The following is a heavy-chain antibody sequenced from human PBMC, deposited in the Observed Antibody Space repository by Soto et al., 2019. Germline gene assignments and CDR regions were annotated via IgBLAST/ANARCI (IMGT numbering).Heavy chain of an antibody. J-gene: IGHJ6*02. D-gene: IGHD1-26*01. CDR3: AKKPPSSIQGWAFGMDV. CDR1: GFSVTTNY. CDR2: TFTGGST. V-gene: IGHV3-53*01. Sequence: PGGSLSLSCSASGFSVTTNYIIWVRQPPGKGLEWVSTTFTGGSTYYADSVKGRFSISRDNSKNTVYLQMNNLRVEDTAVYYCAKKPPSSIQGWAFGMDVWGQGTTVTVSS.